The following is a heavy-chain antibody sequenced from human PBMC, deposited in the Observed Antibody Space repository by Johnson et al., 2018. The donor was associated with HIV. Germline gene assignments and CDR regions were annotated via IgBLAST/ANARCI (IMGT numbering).Heavy chain of an antibody. CDR2: ISWNSGSI. V-gene: IGHV3-9*01. CDR1: GFSFDDYA. CDR3: AKDASSGWAGAFDI. J-gene: IGHJ3*02. Sequence: VQLVESGGGLVQPVRSLRLSCAASGFSFDDYAMHWVRQAPGKGLEWVSGISWNSGSIGYADSVKGRFTISRDNARYSLYLQMNSLRAEDTALYYCAKDASSGWAGAFDIGGQGTMVTVSS. D-gene: IGHD6-19*01.